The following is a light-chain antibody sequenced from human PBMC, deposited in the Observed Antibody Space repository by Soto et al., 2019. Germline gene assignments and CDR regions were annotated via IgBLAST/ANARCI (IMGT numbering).Light chain of an antibody. CDR1: QSISSW. J-gene: IGKJ4*01. V-gene: IGKV1-5*03. CDR3: QQYDTYPVT. Sequence: DIQMTQSPSTLSASVGDKVTITCRANQSISSWLAWYQQMPGTAPKVLIYQASTLKSGVPSRFSGSGSGTEFTLTISSLQPDDFATYYCQQYDTYPVTFGGGTKVETK. CDR2: QAS.